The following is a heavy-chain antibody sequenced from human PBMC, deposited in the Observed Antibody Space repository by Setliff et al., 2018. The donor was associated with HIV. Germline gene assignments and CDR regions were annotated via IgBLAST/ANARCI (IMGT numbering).Heavy chain of an antibody. CDR3: TRSNTSKSIDF. CDR1: GGSIASGVDY. Sequence: SETLSLTCTVSGGSIASGVDYWTWIRQSPVKGREWIGEINHRGGTNYNPTFKNRLDMSVDPSKSQFSLKLTSVTAADTAVYYCTRSNTSKSIDFWDQGPPVTVSS. J-gene: IGHJ4*02. V-gene: IGHV4-39*07. CDR2: INHRGGT.